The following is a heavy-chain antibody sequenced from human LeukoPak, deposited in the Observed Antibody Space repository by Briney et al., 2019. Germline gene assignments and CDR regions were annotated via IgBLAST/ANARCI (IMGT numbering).Heavy chain of an antibody. Sequence: SETLSLTCAVSGGSISSGGYSWSWIRQPPGKGLEWIGFIYHSGSTYCNPSLKSRLTISVDRSKNQFSLKLSSVTAADTAVYYCARSLYYYDTSAPRAFDIWGRGTMVTVSS. CDR3: ARSLYYYDTSAPRAFDI. J-gene: IGHJ3*02. CDR1: GGSISSGGYS. D-gene: IGHD3-22*01. V-gene: IGHV4-30-2*01. CDR2: IYHSGST.